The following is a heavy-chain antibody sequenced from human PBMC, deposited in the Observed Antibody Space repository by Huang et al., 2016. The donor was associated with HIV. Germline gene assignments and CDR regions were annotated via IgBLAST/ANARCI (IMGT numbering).Heavy chain of an antibody. Sequence: QVQLVQSGPEMKKPGASVNVSCKASGYTFFTYSISWVRQAPGQGLEWIGWVSTYNGHTNYAQKFQGRLTLTTDVSTSSAYMELKNLRSDDTAVYYCARFRGPQVTLNWLDPWGQGTLVTVSS. CDR2: VSTYNGHT. CDR3: ARFRGPQVTLNWLDP. CDR1: GYTFFTYS. V-gene: IGHV1-18*01. D-gene: IGHD3-10*01. J-gene: IGHJ5*02.